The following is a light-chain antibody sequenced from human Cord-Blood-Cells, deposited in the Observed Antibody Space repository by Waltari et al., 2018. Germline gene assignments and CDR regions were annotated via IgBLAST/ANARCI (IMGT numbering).Light chain of an antibody. J-gene: IGKJ4*01. V-gene: IGKV1-33*01. CDR3: QQYDNLPLT. CDR2: DAS. CDR1: QDISNY. Sequence: DIQMTQSPSSLSASVGHRVTITCQASQDISNYLNWYQQKTGKAPKLLIYDASNLETGVPSRFSGSGSGTDFTFTISSLQPEDIATYYGQQYDNLPLTFGGGTKVEIK.